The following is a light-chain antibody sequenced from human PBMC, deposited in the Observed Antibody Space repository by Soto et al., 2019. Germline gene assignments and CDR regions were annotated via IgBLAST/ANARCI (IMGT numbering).Light chain of an antibody. J-gene: IGKJ4*01. Sequence: EIVLTQSPATLSLSPGERATLSCRASQSLNSYLAWFQQKPGQAPRLLIYDASNRATGIPARFSGSGSGTDFTLTISSLEPVDFAVYYCQQRRDCPLTFGGGTKVEIK. CDR3: QQRRDCPLT. V-gene: IGKV3-11*01. CDR1: QSLNSY. CDR2: DAS.